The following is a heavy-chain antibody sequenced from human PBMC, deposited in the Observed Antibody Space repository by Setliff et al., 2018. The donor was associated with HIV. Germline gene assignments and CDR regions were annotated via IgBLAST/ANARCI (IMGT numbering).Heavy chain of an antibody. CDR1: GGSFTDYY. CDR3: ARGARLLAAYSDRWDYFYMAV. CDR2: INHSGST. Sequence: SETLSLTCAVFGGSFTDYYWIWIRQPPGKGLEWIGEINHSGSTHYNPSLKSRFIISVDTSKNRFSLKVNSMTAADTAVYYCARGARLLAAYSDRWDYFYMAVWGKGTTGTAP. D-gene: IGHD1-26*01. J-gene: IGHJ6*03. V-gene: IGHV4-34*01.